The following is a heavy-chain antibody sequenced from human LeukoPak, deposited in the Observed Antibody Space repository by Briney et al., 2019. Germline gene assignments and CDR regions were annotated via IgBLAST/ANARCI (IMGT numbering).Heavy chain of an antibody. CDR3: ARVFRSGDLFVSDS. D-gene: IGHD2-21*02. CDR2: IYGSGGSV. V-gene: IGHV3-23*01. J-gene: IGHJ4*02. CDR1: GFTFSKYS. Sequence: PGGSLRLSCAASGFTFSKYSRIWVRQAPGKGLEWVSAIYGSGGSVFYADSVKGRFTISRDNSRDTVFLQMNSLRAEDTAVYYCARVFRSGDLFVSDSWGQGTLVTVSS.